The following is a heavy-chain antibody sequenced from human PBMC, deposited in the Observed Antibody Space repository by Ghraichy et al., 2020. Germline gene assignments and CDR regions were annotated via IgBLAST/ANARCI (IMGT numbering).Heavy chain of an antibody. D-gene: IGHD5-12*01. CDR1: GFTFSSYA. V-gene: IGHV3-23*01. CDR2: ISGSGGST. Sequence: GGSLRLSCAASGFTFSSYAMSWVRQAPGKGLEWVSAISGSGGSTYYADSVKGRFTISRDNSKNTLYLQMNSLRAEDTAVYYCAKDGRYSGYDARGSKLDYWGQGTLVTVSS. CDR3: AKDGRYSGYDARGSKLDY. J-gene: IGHJ4*02.